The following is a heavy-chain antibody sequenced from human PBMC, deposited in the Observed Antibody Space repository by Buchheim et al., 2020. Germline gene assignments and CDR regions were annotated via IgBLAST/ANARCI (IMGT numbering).Heavy chain of an antibody. CDR1: GFTFSNFG. J-gene: IGHJ2*01. Sequence: QVQLVESGGGVVQPWRSLRLSCAASGFTFSNFGMHWVRQAADKGLEWVALLWYDGSTKYYADSVKGRFTISRDNSKSTLYLQMNSLRAEDTAVYYCAREGGNTTRIYEDWYFDLWGRGTL. CDR2: LWYDGSTK. D-gene: IGHD4-23*01. CDR3: AREGGNTTRIYEDWYFDL. V-gene: IGHV3-33*01.